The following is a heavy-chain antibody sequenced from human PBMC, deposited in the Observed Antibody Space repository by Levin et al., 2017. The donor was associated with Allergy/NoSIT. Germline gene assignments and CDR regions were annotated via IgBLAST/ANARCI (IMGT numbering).Heavy chain of an antibody. CDR1: VFTFSSYA. D-gene: IGHD3-22*01. J-gene: IGHJ4*02. V-gene: IGHV3-30-3*01. CDR3: ARDTYYYDSMTGDY. CDR2: ISYDGSNK. Sequence: GGSLRLSCAASVFTFSSYAMHWVRQAPGKGLEWVAVISYDGSNKYYADSVKGRFTISRDNSKNTLYLQMNSLRAEDTAVYYCARDTYYYDSMTGDYWGQGTLVTVSS.